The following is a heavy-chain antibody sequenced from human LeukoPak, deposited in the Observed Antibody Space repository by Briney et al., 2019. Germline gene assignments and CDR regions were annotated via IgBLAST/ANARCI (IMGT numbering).Heavy chain of an antibody. CDR2: ISYHGSDK. D-gene: IGHD5-18*01. V-gene: IGHV3-30*18. Sequence: HPGRSLRLSCAASGSTFRNYGMHWVRQAPGKGLEWVAVISYHGSDKYYADSVNGRFTISRDNSKNTLYLQIYSLRTEDTAVYYCANGVGLWATNYFNYWGQGTLVSVSS. CDR1: GSTFRNYG. CDR3: ANGVGLWATNYFNY. J-gene: IGHJ4*02.